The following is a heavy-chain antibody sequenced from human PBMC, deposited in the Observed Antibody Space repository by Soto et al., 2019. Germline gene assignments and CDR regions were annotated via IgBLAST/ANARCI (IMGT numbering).Heavy chain of an antibody. J-gene: IGHJ1*01. Sequence: QVQLVESGGGVVQPGGSLTISCVGSGFNFANFGIQWIRQAPGKGLEWVAIISRDGRGEHFADSVKGRFAISKDNSKNTVYLRMTGMRPDDTAVFHCAKEENQNDDVAQWGQGTLVTVST. CDR3: AKEENQNDDVAQ. V-gene: IGHV3-30*18. CDR1: GFNFANFG. D-gene: IGHD1-1*01. CDR2: ISRDGRGE.